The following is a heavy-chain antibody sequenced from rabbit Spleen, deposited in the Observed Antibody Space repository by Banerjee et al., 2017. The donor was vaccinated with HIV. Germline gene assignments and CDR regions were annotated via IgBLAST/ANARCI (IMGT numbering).Heavy chain of an antibody. V-gene: IGHV1S40*01. CDR2: IEAGSSGFT. Sequence: QSLEESGGDLVKPGASLTLTCTASGFSFSSYYCMCWVRQAPGKGLEWIACIEAGSSGFTYFASWAKGRFTISKTSSTTVTLQMTSLTAADTATYFCARDAGRGDYIDGVFNLWGPGTLVTVS. J-gene: IGHJ4*01. CDR3: ARDAGRGDYIDGVFNL. D-gene: IGHD8-1*01. CDR1: GFSFSSYYC.